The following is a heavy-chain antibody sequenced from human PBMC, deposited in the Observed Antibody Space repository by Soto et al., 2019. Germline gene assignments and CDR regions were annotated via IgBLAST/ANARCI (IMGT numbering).Heavy chain of an antibody. CDR2: IIPIFATA. J-gene: IGHJ4*02. V-gene: IGHV1-69*01. Sequence: QVQLVQSGTEVKKPGSSVKVSCKASGGSFSSYAISWVRQAPGQGLEWLGGIIPIFATANYAQKFQGRVTIIADESTRTAYMELSSLRSEDTAVYYCARLGAPPDISGQYDSSGYYIYWGQGTLVTVSS. CDR3: ARLGAPPDISGQYDSSGYYIY. D-gene: IGHD3-22*01. CDR1: GGSFSSYA.